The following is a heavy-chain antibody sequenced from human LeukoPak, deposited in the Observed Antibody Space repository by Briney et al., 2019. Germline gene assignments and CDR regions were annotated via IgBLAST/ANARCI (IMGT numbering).Heavy chain of an antibody. Sequence: AGGSLRLSCAASGFTFSDYYMSWIRQAPGKGLEWVSYISSSGSTIYYADSVKGRFTISRDNAKNSLYLQMNSLRAEDTAVYYCARDQVDYYGSGSYYWFDPWGQGTLVTVSS. J-gene: IGHJ5*02. CDR1: GFTFSDYY. D-gene: IGHD3-10*01. CDR2: ISSSGSTI. CDR3: ARDQVDYYGSGSYYWFDP. V-gene: IGHV3-11*01.